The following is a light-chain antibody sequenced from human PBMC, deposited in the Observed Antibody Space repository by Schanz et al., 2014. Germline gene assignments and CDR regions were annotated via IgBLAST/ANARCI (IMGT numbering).Light chain of an antibody. J-gene: IGLJ2*01. Sequence: QSALTQPASVSGSPGQSITVSCTGTSSDVGGYNYVSWYQQHPGKAPKLLIYGVNKRPSGVPDRFSGSKSGNTASLTISGLQAEDEADYYCSSYTGSSTLVVFGGGTKLTVL. V-gene: IGLV2-14*01. CDR1: SSDVGGYNY. CDR2: GVN. CDR3: SSYTGSSTLVV.